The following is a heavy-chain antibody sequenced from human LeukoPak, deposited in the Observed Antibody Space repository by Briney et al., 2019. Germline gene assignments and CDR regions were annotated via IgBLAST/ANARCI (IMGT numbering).Heavy chain of an antibody. CDR3: AKGRRAVAGTIDY. Sequence: PGGSLRLSCAASGFTFSSYGMHWVRQAPGKGLEWVAVISYDGGNKYYADSVKGRFTISRDNSKNTLYLQMNSLRAEDTAVYYCAKGRRAVAGTIDYWGQGTLVTVSS. CDR2: ISYDGGNK. V-gene: IGHV3-30*18. J-gene: IGHJ4*02. CDR1: GFTFSSYG. D-gene: IGHD6-19*01.